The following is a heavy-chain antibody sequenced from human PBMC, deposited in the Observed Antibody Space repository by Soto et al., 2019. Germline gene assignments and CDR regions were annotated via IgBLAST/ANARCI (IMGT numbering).Heavy chain of an antibody. J-gene: IGHJ4*02. CDR1: GCSFSDYS. V-gene: IGHV3-33*08. CDR3: ATTGPY. CDR2: IGFDGSNK. Sequence: GGSLRLSCAASGCSFSDYSMNWVRQAPGKGLEWVAVIGFDGSNKFYADSVKGRFTISRDNSKNTVSLQMNSPRDEDSAAYYCATTGPYWGQGTLVTVSS.